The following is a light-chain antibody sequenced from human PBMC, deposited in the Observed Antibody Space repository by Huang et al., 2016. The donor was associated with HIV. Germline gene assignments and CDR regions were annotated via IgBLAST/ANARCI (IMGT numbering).Light chain of an antibody. V-gene: IGKV4-1*01. CDR3: QQYFRTPLT. J-gene: IGKJ4*01. CDR1: QSLLYTSNNNTY. Sequence: IVVTQSPDSLAVSLGERAAINCKSSQSLLYTSNNNTYLAWYQQKPGQSPALLIYWASTRAPGVPDRVHGSGSGTDFTLTINSLQAEDVALYYCQQYFRTPLTFGGGTKVDIK. CDR2: WAS.